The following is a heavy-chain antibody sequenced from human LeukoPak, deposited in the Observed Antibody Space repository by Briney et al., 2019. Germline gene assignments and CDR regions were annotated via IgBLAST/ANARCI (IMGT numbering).Heavy chain of an antibody. V-gene: IGHV4-34*01. CDR3: ARAGIAAAGTIRGVKYFQH. D-gene: IGHD6-13*01. Sequence: PSETLSLTCAVYGGSFSGYYWSWIRQPPGKGLEWIGEINHSGSTNYNPSLKSRVTISVDTSKNQFSLKLSSVTAAGTAVYYCARAGIAAAGTIRGVKYFQHWGQGTLVTVSS. J-gene: IGHJ1*01. CDR1: GGSFSGYY. CDR2: INHSGST.